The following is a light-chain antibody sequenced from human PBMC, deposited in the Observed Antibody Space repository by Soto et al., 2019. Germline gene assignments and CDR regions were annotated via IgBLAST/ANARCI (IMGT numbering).Light chain of an antibody. CDR3: QQYGSSPRT. CDR2: GAS. Sequence: ETVLTQSPCTLSLSPGARATLSCRPSQSVSSSYLAWYQQKPGQAPRLLIYGASSRATGIPDRFSGSGSGTDFTLTISRLEPEDFAVYYCQQYGSSPRTFGQGTRLEIK. V-gene: IGKV3-20*01. J-gene: IGKJ5*01. CDR1: QSVSSSY.